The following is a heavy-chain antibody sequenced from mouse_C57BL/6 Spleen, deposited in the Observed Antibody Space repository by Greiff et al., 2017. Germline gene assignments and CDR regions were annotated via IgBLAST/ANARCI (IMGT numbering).Heavy chain of an antibody. CDR1: GYTFTSYW. D-gene: IGHD1-1*01. Sequence: QVQLKQPGAELVKPGASVKMSCKASGYTFTSYWITWVKQRPGQGLEWIGDIYPGSGSTNYNEKFKSKATLTVDTSSSTAYMQLSSLTSEDSAVYYCARGGYYYGSSKDYWGQGTTLTVSS. CDR2: IYPGSGST. V-gene: IGHV1-55*01. CDR3: ARGGYYYGSSKDY. J-gene: IGHJ2*01.